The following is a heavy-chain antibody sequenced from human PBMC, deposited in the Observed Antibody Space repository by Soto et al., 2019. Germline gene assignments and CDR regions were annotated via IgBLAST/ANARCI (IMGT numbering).Heavy chain of an antibody. V-gene: IGHV1-69*06. CDR2: VSPIYDAA. J-gene: IGHJ3*02. CDR1: GGTFSDSV. Sequence: QVQLVQSGAEVKKPGSSVKVSCEASGGTFSDSVISWLRQAPGQGLEWMGGVSPIYDAANYARKFRGRVTITADKSTNTAHMELISLRSEDTAMYYSARYWSAGTFYGAFDIWGQGTMVIVSP. D-gene: IGHD2-15*01. CDR3: ARYWSAGTFYGAFDI.